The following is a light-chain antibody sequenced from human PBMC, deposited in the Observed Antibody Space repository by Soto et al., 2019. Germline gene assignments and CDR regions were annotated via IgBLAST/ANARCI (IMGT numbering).Light chain of an antibody. Sequence: DIVMTQSPDSLAVSLGERATINCKSSQTILYSPNNKNYLAWYQKKAGQPPKLLIYWASTRESGVPDRFSGSGSGTDFTLTISSLQAEDVAVYYCQQYYDTPRTLGQGTKVEFK. CDR3: QQYYDTPRT. CDR2: WAS. V-gene: IGKV4-1*01. CDR1: QTILYSPNNKNY. J-gene: IGKJ1*01.